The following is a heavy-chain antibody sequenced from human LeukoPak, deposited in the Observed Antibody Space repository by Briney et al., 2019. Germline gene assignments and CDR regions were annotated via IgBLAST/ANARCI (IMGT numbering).Heavy chain of an antibody. CDR1: GYSFANHW. Sequence: GESLKISCKGSGYSFANHWIGWVRQMPGKGLEWMGIIYPGDSDTRYSPSFQGQVTISADKSISTAYLQWSSLKASDTAMYYCARQGGYCSSTSCYNWFDPWGQGTLVTVSS. V-gene: IGHV5-51*01. CDR3: ARQGGYCSSTSCYNWFDP. J-gene: IGHJ5*02. D-gene: IGHD2-2*01. CDR2: IYPGDSDT.